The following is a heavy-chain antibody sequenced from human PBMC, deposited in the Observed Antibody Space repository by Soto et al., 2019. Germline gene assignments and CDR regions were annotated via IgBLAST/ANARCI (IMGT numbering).Heavy chain of an antibody. D-gene: IGHD3-10*01. CDR1: GLPVAGNY. Sequence: QPGGSLRLSCVASGLPVAGNYMDWVRQAPGKGLEWASVIYNDGTTYYSQSVEGRFTISRDTSKNTLYLQMDRLRDEDTAVYYCVRPLPSGQTHARDVWGQGTTVTVSS. J-gene: IGHJ6*02. CDR2: IYNDGTT. CDR3: VRPLPSGQTHARDV. V-gene: IGHV3-53*01.